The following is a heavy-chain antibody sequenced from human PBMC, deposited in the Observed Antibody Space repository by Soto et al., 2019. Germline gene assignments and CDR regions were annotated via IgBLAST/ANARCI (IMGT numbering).Heavy chain of an antibody. CDR1: GYSFTSYW. CDR2: IDPSDSYT. V-gene: IGHV5-10-1*01. D-gene: IGHD6-19*01. Sequence: GESLKISCKGSGYSFTSYWISWVRQMPGKGLEWMGRIDPSDSYTNYSPSFQGHVTISADKSISTAYLQWSSLKASDTAMYYCARRPGSSGSYYYYGMDVWGHGTTVTVSS. J-gene: IGHJ6*02. CDR3: ARRPGSSGSYYYYGMDV.